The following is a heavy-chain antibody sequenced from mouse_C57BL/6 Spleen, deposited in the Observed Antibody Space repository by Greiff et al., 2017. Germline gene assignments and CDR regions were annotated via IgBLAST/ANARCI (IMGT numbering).Heavy chain of an antibody. J-gene: IGHJ2*01. CDR1: GYTFTDYE. V-gene: IGHV1-15*01. D-gene: IGHD1-1*01. CDR2: IDPETGGT. CDR3: TRRGGSSFYFDY. Sequence: QVQLQQSGAELVRPGASVTLSCKASGYTFTDYEMHWVKQTPVHGLEWIGAIDPETGGTAYNQKFKGKAILTADKSSSTAYMELRSLTSEDSAVYYCTRRGGSSFYFDYWGQGTTLTVSS.